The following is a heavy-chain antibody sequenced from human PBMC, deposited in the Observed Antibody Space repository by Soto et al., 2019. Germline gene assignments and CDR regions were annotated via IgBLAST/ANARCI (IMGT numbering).Heavy chain of an antibody. CDR1: GGSINSRSYF. V-gene: IGHV4-39*02. D-gene: IGHD3-9*01. J-gene: IGHJ4*02. CDR3: ARDRYGGFDY. CDR2: VYYNGKT. Sequence: QLQLQQSGPGLVKPSETLSLTCSVSGGSINSRSYFWAWIRQPPGKGLEWIGSVYYNGKTYYSPSRKSRLNVSVDTSQNQFSLKLSSVTAADSAIYYCARDRYGGFDYWGLGTLVIVSS.